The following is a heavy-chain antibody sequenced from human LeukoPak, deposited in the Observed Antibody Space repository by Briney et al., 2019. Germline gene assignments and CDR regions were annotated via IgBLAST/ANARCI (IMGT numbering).Heavy chain of an antibody. J-gene: IGHJ3*02. CDR3: ARRNQQQLGAFDN. CDR2: IKSKTDGGTT. D-gene: IGHD6-13*01. CDR1: GFTFSNAW. V-gene: IGHV3-15*01. Sequence: GGSLRLSCAASGFTFSNAWMSWVRQAPGKGLEWVGRIKSKTDGGTTDYAAPVKGRFTISRDDSKNTLYLQMNSLKTEDTAVYYCARRNQQQLGAFDNWGQGTMVTVSS.